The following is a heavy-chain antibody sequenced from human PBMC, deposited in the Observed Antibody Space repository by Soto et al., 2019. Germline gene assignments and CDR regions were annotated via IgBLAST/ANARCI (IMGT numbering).Heavy chain of an antibody. CDR1: GFSVSDNY. V-gene: IGHV3-53*01. D-gene: IGHD6-25*01. CDR2: IYRGDAT. CDR3: ARDRSDSSRADSFDI. Sequence: GGSLRLSCAVSGFSVSDNYMSWVRQAPGKGLEWVSVIYRGDATHYADSVKGRFTISRDNSKNTVYLQMNSLRAEDTAVYYCARDRSDSSRADSFDIWGQGTMVTVSS. J-gene: IGHJ3*02.